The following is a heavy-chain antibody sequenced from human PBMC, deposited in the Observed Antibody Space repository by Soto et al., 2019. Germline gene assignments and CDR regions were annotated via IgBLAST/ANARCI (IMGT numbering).Heavy chain of an antibody. V-gene: IGHV1-2*02. CDR3: ARGGTFAYDTSGYSVY. Sequence: ASVKVSCKXSGYTFSAYYMHWVRQAPGQGLEWMGWINPKSGGTLYAQKFQGRVTMTRDTSISTAYMELSRLRSDDTAVYYRARGGTFAYDTSGYSVYWGQGTLVTVSS. CDR1: GYTFSAYY. CDR2: INPKSGGT. D-gene: IGHD3-22*01. J-gene: IGHJ4*02.